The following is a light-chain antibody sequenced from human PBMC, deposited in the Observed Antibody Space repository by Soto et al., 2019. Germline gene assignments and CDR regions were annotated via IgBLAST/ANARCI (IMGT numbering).Light chain of an antibody. Sequence: QLVLTQSPSASASLGASVKLTGTLSSGHSNYAIAWHQQQSEKGPRYLMKLNSDGSHSKGAGIPDRFSGSSSGAERYLTISSLQSEDEADYYYQTWGSGIVVFGGGTKLTVL. J-gene: IGLJ2*01. CDR1: SGHSNYA. V-gene: IGLV4-69*01. CDR3: QTWGSGIVV. CDR2: LNSDGSH.